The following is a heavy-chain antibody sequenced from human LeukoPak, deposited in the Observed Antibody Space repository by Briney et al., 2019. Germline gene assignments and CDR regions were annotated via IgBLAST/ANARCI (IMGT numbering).Heavy chain of an antibody. CDR2: ISAYNGNT. J-gene: IGHJ4*02. CDR1: GYTFTSYG. CDR3: ARDRGIVGAPTVFDY. Sequence: ASVKVSCKASGYTFTSYGISWERQAPGQGLEWMGWISAYNGNTNYAQNLQGRVTMTTDTSTSTAYMELRSLRSDDTAVYYCARDRGIVGAPTVFDYWGQGTLVTVSS. D-gene: IGHD1-26*01. V-gene: IGHV1-18*01.